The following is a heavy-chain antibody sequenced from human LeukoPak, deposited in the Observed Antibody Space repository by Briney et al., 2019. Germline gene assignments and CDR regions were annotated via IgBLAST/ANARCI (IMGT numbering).Heavy chain of an antibody. CDR1: GFTFSSYG. Sequence: GGSLRLSCAASGFTFSSYGMHWVRQAPGKGLEWVAVISYDGSNKYCADSVKGRFTISRDNSKNTLYLQMNSLRAEDTAVYYCATTVREASFDYWGQGTLVTVSS. CDR3: ATTVREASFDY. J-gene: IGHJ4*02. V-gene: IGHV3-30*03. CDR2: ISYDGSNK. D-gene: IGHD4-17*01.